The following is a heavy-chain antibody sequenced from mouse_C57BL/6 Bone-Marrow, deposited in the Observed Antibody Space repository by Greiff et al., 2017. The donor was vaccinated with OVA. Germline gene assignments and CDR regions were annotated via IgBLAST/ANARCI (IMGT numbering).Heavy chain of an antibody. D-gene: IGHD2-3*01. V-gene: IGHV1-81*01. Sequence: QVQLQQSGAELARPGASVKLSCKASGYTFTSYGISWVKQRTGQGLEWIGEIYPRSGNTYYNEKFKGKATLTADKSSSTAYMERRSLTSEDSAVYFCVYGGYLYAVDYWGQGTTVTVSS. J-gene: IGHJ4*01. CDR2: IYPRSGNT. CDR3: VYGGYLYAVDY. CDR1: GYTFTSYG.